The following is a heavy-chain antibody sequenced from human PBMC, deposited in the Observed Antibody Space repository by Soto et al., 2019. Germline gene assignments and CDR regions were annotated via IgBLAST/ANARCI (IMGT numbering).Heavy chain of an antibody. V-gene: IGHV3-23*01. J-gene: IGHJ5*02. CDR1: GFTFSNYA. D-gene: IGHD1-26*01. CDR3: AKDRYSGSPYAWFDP. Sequence: PGGSLRLSCAASGFTFSNYAMSWVRQAPGKGLEWVSAISGSGGSTYYADSVKGRFTISRDNSKNTLYLQMNSLRAEDTAVYYCAKDRYSGSPYAWFDPWGQGTLVTVSS. CDR2: ISGSGGST.